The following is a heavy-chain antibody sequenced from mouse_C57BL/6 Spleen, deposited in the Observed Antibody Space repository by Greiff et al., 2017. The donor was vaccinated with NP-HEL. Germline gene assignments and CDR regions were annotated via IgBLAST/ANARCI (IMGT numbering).Heavy chain of an antibody. CDR2: IHPNSGST. Sequence: QVQLQQSGAELVKPGASVKLSCKASGYTFTSYWMHWVKQRPGQGLEWIGMIHPNSGSTNYNEKFKSKATLTVDKSSSTAYMQLSSLTSEDSAVYYCARSVWSYYFDYWGQGTTLTVSS. CDR1: GYTFTSYW. D-gene: IGHD2-10*02. J-gene: IGHJ2*01. V-gene: IGHV1-64*01. CDR3: ARSVWSYYFDY.